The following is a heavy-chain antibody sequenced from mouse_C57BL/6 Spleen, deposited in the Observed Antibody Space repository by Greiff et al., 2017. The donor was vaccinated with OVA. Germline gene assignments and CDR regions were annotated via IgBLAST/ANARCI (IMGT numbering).Heavy chain of an antibody. Sequence: VKLMESGPELVKPGASVKISCKASGYAFSSSWMNWVKQRPGKGLEWIGRIYPGDGDTNYNGKFKGKATLTADKSSSTAYLQLSSLTSEDTAVYYCARSQGGSSPAWFAYWGQGTLVTVSA. CDR1: GYAFSSSW. V-gene: IGHV1-82*01. D-gene: IGHD1-1*01. J-gene: IGHJ3*01. CDR3: ARSQGGSSPAWFAY. CDR2: IYPGDGDT.